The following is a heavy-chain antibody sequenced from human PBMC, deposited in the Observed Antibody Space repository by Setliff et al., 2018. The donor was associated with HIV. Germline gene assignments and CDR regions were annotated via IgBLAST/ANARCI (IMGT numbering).Heavy chain of an antibody. D-gene: IGHD3-10*01. CDR1: GFSLSTSGVG. J-gene: IGHJ4*02. CDR2: IFWNDDK. CDR3: ARSLGVRGVIITTQNFDY. V-gene: IGHV2-5*01. Sequence: SGPTLVNPTQTLTLTCTFSGFSLSTSGVGVGWNRQPPGKALEWLALIFWNDDKRYSPSLKSRLTITKDTSKNQVVLTMTNMDPVDTATYYCARSLGVRGVIITTQNFDYWGQGTLVTVSS.